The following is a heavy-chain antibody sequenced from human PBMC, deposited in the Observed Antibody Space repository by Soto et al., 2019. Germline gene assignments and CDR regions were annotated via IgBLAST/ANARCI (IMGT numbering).Heavy chain of an antibody. Sequence: ASVKVSCKASGYTFTNYYMHWVRQAPGQGLEWMGWMNPNNGATNFSQKFQGWVTMTRDTSISTAYLELTSLKSDDTAVYYCARSVCGSVNCYIGELGFDPWRQGTLVTVSS. V-gene: IGHV1-2*04. CDR3: ARSVCGSVNCYIGELGFDP. J-gene: IGHJ5*02. D-gene: IGHD2-21*01. CDR1: GYTFTNYY. CDR2: MNPNNGAT.